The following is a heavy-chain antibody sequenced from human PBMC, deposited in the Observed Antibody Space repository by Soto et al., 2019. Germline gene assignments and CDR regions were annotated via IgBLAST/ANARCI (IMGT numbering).Heavy chain of an antibody. D-gene: IGHD3-10*01. CDR1: GGTFSSYA. V-gene: IGHV1-69*11. J-gene: IGHJ6*02. CDR3: ASIRANTYYYGMDV. Sequence: QVQLVQSGAEVKKPGSSVKVSCKASGGTFSSYAISWVRQAPGQGLEWMGGIIPILGTADYAQKFQGRVTITADEATSTAYMELSSLRSEDTAVYYCASIRANTYYYGMDVWGQGTTVTVSS. CDR2: IIPILGTA.